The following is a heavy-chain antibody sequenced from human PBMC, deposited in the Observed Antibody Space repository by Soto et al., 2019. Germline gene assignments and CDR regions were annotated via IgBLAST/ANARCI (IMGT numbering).Heavy chain of an antibody. Sequence: QVQLVESGGGLVKPGGSLRLSCAASGIVFSDYMSWVRQAPGEGLEWLSYISGSGRNIYSADSVKGRFPISRDNANNSLFLSKNHVRTEDTGGYYCAGLAFPWWWFDPWGQGTLVTVSS. CDR2: ISGSGRNI. CDR1: GIVFSDY. CDR3: AGLAFPWWWFDP. D-gene: IGHD2-15*01. J-gene: IGHJ5*02. V-gene: IGHV3-11*01.